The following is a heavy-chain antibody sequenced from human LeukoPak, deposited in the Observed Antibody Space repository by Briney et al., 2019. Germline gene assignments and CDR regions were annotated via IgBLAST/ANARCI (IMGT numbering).Heavy chain of an antibody. CDR2: INHSGST. J-gene: IGHJ4*02. Sequence: PSETLSLICAVYGGSFSGYYWSWIRQPPGKGLEWIGDINHSGSTNYNPSLKSRVAISVNTSKNQFSLMLSSVTAADTAVNYWASNAGSYHGSFDYWGQGTLVTVSS. CDR3: ASNAGSYHGSFDY. V-gene: IGHV4-34*01. CDR1: GGSFSGYY. D-gene: IGHD1-26*01.